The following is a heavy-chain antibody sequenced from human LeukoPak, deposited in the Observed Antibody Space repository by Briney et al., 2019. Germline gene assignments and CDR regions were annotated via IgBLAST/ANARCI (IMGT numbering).Heavy chain of an antibody. J-gene: IGHJ5*02. D-gene: IGHD3-9*01. Sequence: PSETLSLTCAVYGGSFSGYYWSWIRQPPGKGLEWIGEINHSGSTNYNPSLKSRVTISVDTSKNQFSLKLSSVTAADTAVYYCARGVREYDILTGYYSDWFDPWGQGTLSPSPQ. V-gene: IGHV4-34*01. CDR3: ARGVREYDILTGYYSDWFDP. CDR1: GGSFSGYY. CDR2: INHSGST.